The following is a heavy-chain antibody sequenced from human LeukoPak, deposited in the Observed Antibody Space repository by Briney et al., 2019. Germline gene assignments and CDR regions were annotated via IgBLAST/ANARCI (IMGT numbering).Heavy chain of an antibody. CDR3: VRDGGVSGYDLLDY. J-gene: IGHJ4*02. Sequence: ETLSLTCTVSGGSMSSYYWSWIRQPPGKGLEWVAHINQDGSKEYYMDSVKARFTISRDNAKNSLSLQMNSLRAEDTAVYYCVRDGGVSGYDLLDYWGQGTLVTVSS. D-gene: IGHD5-12*01. CDR1: GGSMSSYY. V-gene: IGHV3-7*01. CDR2: INQDGSKE.